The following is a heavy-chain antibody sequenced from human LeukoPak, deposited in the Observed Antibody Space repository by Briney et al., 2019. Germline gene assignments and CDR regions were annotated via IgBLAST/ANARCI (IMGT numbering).Heavy chain of an antibody. CDR2: INSDGSST. CDR1: RFTFTNSW. V-gene: IGHV3-74*01. J-gene: IGHJ4*02. Sequence: GGSLRLSCAASRFTFTNSWMHWVRQAPGKGLVWVSRINSDGSSTTYADFVKGRFTISRDNAKNTLYLQMNSLRAEDTAVYYCATGTSGLYWEGFDHWGQGTLVTVSS. CDR3: ATGTSGLYWEGFDH. D-gene: IGHD3-22*01.